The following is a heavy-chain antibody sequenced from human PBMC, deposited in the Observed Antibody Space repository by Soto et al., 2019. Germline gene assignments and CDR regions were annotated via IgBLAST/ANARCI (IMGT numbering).Heavy chain of an antibody. CDR3: ARDQPEYSCGYGLGY. Sequence: EVQLVESGGGLVKPGGSLRLSCAASGFTFSSYSMNWVRQAPGKGLEWVSSISSSSSYIYYADSVKGRFTISRDNAKNSFYLQMNSLRAEDTSVYYCARDQPEYSCGYGLGYWGHGTLVTVSS. CDR1: GFTFSSYS. V-gene: IGHV3-21*01. J-gene: IGHJ4*01. CDR2: ISSSSSYI. D-gene: IGHD5-18*01.